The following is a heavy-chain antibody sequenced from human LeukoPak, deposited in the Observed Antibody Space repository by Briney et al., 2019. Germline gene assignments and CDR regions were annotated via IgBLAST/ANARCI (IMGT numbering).Heavy chain of an antibody. CDR2: IYPGDSDT. CDR1: RNSLNTYW. CDR3: AKSAVPGRRRAFDI. D-gene: IGHD6-19*01. V-gene: IGHV5-51*01. Sequence: GESLKISCKGSRNSLNTYWIGWVRQMPGKGLEWMGIIYPGDSDTRYSPSFQGQVTISADKSISTAYLQWRSLKASDTAMYYCAKSAVPGRRRAFDIWGQGTMVTVSS. J-gene: IGHJ3*02.